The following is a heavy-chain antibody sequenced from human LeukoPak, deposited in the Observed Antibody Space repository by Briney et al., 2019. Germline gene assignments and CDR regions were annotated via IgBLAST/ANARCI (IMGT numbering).Heavy chain of an antibody. CDR2: ISGSGGST. Sequence: QSGGSLRLSCAASGFTFSSYAMSWVRQAPGKGLEWVSAISGSGGSTYYADSVKGRFTISRDNSKNTLYLQMNSLRAEDTAVYYCAKGPITMIVVVTSFDYWGQGTLVTVSS. CDR1: GFTFSSYA. J-gene: IGHJ4*02. CDR3: AKGPITMIVVVTSFDY. V-gene: IGHV3-23*01. D-gene: IGHD3-22*01.